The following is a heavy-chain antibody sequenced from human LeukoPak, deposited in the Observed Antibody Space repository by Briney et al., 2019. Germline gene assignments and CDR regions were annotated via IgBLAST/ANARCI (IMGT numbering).Heavy chain of an antibody. CDR1: GGSISSYY. J-gene: IGHJ3*02. Sequence: SETLSLTCTVSGGSISSYYWSWIRQPPGKGLEWIGYIYHSGSTYYNPSLKSRVTISVDRSKNQFSLKLSSVTAADTAVYYCARSDYYDSSGYYYNAFDIWGQGTMVTVSS. D-gene: IGHD3-22*01. CDR2: IYHSGST. V-gene: IGHV4-59*12. CDR3: ARSDYYDSSGYYYNAFDI.